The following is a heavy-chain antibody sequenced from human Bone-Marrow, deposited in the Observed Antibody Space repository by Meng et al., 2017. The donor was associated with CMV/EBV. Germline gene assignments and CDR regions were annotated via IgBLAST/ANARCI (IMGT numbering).Heavy chain of an antibody. D-gene: IGHD1-26*01. CDR2: IYHRGTT. J-gene: IGHJ4*02. CDR1: GYSITGPYY. V-gene: IGHV4-38-2*02. Sequence: SETLSLTCTVSGYSITGPYYWGWIRQPPGKGLEWIGTIYHRGTTYYNPSLKSRVTISSDTSKCQFSLKLSSVTAADTAVYYCARVRSGSPDYWGQGTLVTVSS. CDR3: ARVRSGSPDY.